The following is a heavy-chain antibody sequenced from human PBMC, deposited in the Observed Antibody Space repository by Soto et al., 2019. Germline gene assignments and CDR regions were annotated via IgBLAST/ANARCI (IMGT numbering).Heavy chain of an antibody. CDR3: ARAYCSSTSCYRWKNWFDP. CDR2: MNPNSGNT. D-gene: IGHD2-2*01. J-gene: IGHJ5*02. Sequence: GASVKVSCKASGYTFTSYDINWVRQATGQGLEWMGWMNPNSGNTGYAQKFQGRVTMTRNTSISTAYMELSSLRSEDTAVYYCARAYCSSTSCYRWKNWFDPWGQGTLVTVSS. V-gene: IGHV1-8*01. CDR1: GYTFTSYD.